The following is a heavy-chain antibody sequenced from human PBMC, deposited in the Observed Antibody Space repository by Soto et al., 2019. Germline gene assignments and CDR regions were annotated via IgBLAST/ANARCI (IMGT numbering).Heavy chain of an antibody. J-gene: IGHJ6*02. CDR3: ERGLGYYYFWCGYYRAQRSSYYYYYGMDV. Sequence: SETLSLTCTVYGGSISSYYWSWIRQPAGKGLEWIGRIYTSGSTNYNPSLKSRVTMAVDTSKNQFSLKLSSVTAADTAVYYCERGLGYYYFWCGYYRAQRSSYYYYYGMDVWGQGTTVTVSS. CDR1: GGSISSYY. V-gene: IGHV4-4*07. CDR2: IYTSGST. D-gene: IGHD3-3*01.